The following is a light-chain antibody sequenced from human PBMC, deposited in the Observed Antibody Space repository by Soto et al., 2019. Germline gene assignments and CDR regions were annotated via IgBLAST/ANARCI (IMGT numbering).Light chain of an antibody. CDR3: QQYRNVPRT. V-gene: IGKV3-15*01. CDR2: GAS. Sequence: IELTRAPFSLSVPPGGRRTISNRASQSGDINVAWYQRKAGQAPRLLVDGASTKATDMPGRFSGGGFGFEFTNTTYNLHLEDWDVYYCQQYRNVPRTLGHGTKAAIK. J-gene: IGKJ1*01. CDR1: QSGDIN.